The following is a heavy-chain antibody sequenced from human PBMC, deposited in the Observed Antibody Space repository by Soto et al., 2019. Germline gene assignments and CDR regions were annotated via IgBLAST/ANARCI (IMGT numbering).Heavy chain of an antibody. Sequence: LSLTCAVSGGSISGSYYYWAWLRQSPGKGPEWIGSVFYTGFTSYNPSLESRVSVSVDTSKSQFSLKLSAVTAADTAVYYCATSQKGYNWNYFDHWGQGAPVTVSS. V-gene: IGHV4-39*01. J-gene: IGHJ4*02. CDR3: ATSQKGYNWNYFDH. CDR1: GGSISGSYYY. D-gene: IGHD1-20*01. CDR2: VFYTGFT.